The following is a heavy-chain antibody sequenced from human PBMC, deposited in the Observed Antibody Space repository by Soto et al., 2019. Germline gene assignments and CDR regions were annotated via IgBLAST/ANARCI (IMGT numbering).Heavy chain of an antibody. Sequence: SQTLSLTCAVYGGSFSSYSCNWIRQPPGKGLEWLGEINHSGSAYYNTSLQSRVTISVDRSKNQFSLKLTSVTPAHTDVYYGASHEYGPLDYWAQGTLVTFSS. CDR1: GGSFSSYS. CDR3: ASHEYGPLDY. D-gene: IGHD3-10*01. V-gene: IGHV4-34*01. J-gene: IGHJ4*02. CDR2: INHSGSA.